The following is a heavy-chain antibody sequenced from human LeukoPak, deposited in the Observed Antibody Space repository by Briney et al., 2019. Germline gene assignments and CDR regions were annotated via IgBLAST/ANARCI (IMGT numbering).Heavy chain of an antibody. CDR1: GFTFSDYA. J-gene: IGHJ4*02. CDR3: AKRGDYYDTTGYYRLMYYFDY. CDR2: ISGSGGST. Sequence: GGSLRLSCAASGFTFSDYAMSWVRQAPGKGLEWVSAISGSGGSTYYADSVKGRFTISRDNSKNTLYLQMNSPRAEDTAVYFCAKRGDYYDTTGYYRLMYYFDYWGQGTLVTVSS. V-gene: IGHV3-23*01. D-gene: IGHD3-22*01.